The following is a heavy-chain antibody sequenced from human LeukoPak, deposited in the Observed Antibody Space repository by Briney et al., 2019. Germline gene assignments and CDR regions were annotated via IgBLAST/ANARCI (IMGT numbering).Heavy chain of an antibody. D-gene: IGHD6-13*01. J-gene: IGHJ4*02. CDR3: AKHRSSSSWAPFDY. CDR2: ISNGGGRT. V-gene: IGHV3-23*01. Sequence: GGSLRLSCAASGFTFSSYAMSWVRQAPGEGLECVSGISNGGGRTYYADSVKGRFTISRDNSKNTLYLQMNSLRAEDTAVYYCAKHRSSSSWAPFDYWGQGTLVTVSS. CDR1: GFTFSSYA.